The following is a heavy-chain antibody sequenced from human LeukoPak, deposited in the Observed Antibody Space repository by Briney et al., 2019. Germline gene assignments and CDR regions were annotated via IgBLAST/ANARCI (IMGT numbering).Heavy chain of an antibody. D-gene: IGHD3-22*01. V-gene: IGHV4-59*12. Sequence: SETLSLTCTVSGGSIDNYFWSWIRHPPGKGLEWIGNILDGGRTDYNSSLKSRVTISVDTTNNQISLNLRSVTAADTAVYFCTREFDSGVVDVWGRGTKVTVSS. J-gene: IGHJ6*02. CDR1: GGSIDNYF. CDR2: ILDGGRT. CDR3: TREFDSGVVDV.